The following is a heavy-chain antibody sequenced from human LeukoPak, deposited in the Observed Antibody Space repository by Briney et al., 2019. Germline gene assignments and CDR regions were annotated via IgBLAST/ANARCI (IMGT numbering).Heavy chain of an antibody. CDR3: ARDQLGALDY. D-gene: IGHD1-26*01. J-gene: IGHJ4*02. CDR2: VNPSGGST. CDR1: GFTFSSYS. V-gene: IGHV3-23*01. Sequence: GGSLRPSCAASGFTFSSYSMAWVRQAPGKGLEWVSTVNPSGGSTYYADSVKGRFTISRDNAKNSLYLQMNSLRAEDTAVYFCARDQLGALDYWGQGTLVTVSS.